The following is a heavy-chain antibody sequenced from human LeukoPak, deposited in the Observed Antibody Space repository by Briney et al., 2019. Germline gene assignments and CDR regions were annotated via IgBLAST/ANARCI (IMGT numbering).Heavy chain of an antibody. CDR1: GFTFSSYA. CDR2: ISGSGGTT. V-gene: IGHV3-23*01. CDR3: AKGLSSGWNLKGSDY. D-gene: IGHD6-19*01. J-gene: IGHJ4*02. Sequence: SGGSLRLSCAASGFTFSSYAMSWVRQAPGKGLEWVSSISGSGGTTHYAESVKGRFTISRDNSKNTLYLQMNSLRAEETAVYYCAKGLSSGWNLKGSDYWGQGTLVIVSS.